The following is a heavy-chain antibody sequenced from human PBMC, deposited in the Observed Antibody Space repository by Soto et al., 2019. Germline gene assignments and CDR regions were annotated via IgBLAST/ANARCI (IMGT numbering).Heavy chain of an antibody. D-gene: IGHD2-15*01. Sequence: EVQLVESGGGFVQPGWSLRLSCTASGFIVSDTYMNWVRQAPGKGLEWVSVISNRGDTHYADSVRGRFSLSRDIADNTLHLQMNNLRVDDTAVYYCAREPRYCRGGTCSITGDAFDIWGQGTMVTVSS. CDR2: ISNRGDT. J-gene: IGHJ3*02. CDR3: AREPRYCRGGTCSITGDAFDI. V-gene: IGHV3-66*01. CDR1: GFIVSDTY.